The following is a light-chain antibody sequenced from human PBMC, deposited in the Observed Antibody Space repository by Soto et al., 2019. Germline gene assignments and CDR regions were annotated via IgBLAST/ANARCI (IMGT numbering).Light chain of an antibody. J-gene: IGKJ2*01. CDR1: QSVSSY. CDR3: XXXXXXXPYT. CDR2: DAS. V-gene: IGKV3-11*01. Sequence: EIVLTQSPATLSLSPGERATLSCRASQSVSSYLAWYQQKPGQAPRLLIYDASNRDTGIPARFSGSGSGTDFTLTISXLEPXXXXXXXXXXXXXXXPYTFGQGTKLGIK.